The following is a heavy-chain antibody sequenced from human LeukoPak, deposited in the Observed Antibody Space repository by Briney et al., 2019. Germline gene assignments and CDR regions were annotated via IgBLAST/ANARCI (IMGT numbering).Heavy chain of an antibody. CDR3: ARAGLLWFGELLYLDY. J-gene: IGHJ4*02. Sequence: ASVKVSCKASGYTFTMYYIHWVRQAPGQGLEWMGWISAYNGNTNYAQKLQGRVTMTTDTSTSTAYMELRSLRSDDTAVYYCARAGLLWFGELLYLDYWGQGTLVTVSS. CDR2: ISAYNGNT. CDR1: GYTFTMYY. V-gene: IGHV1-18*04. D-gene: IGHD3-10*01.